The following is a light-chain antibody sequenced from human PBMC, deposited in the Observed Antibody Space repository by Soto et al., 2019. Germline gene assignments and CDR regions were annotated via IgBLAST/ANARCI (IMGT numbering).Light chain of an antibody. CDR1: QGIRND. V-gene: IGKV1-6*01. J-gene: IGKJ2*01. CDR2: AAS. Sequence: IQMTQSPSSLSASLVDRVTISCRASQGIRNDLAWYQQKPGKAPKLLVFAASNLQSGVPSRFSGSGSGKDFPLTISRLQPEDFATYYRQQYISYSTFGQGTKVDIK. CDR3: QQYISYST.